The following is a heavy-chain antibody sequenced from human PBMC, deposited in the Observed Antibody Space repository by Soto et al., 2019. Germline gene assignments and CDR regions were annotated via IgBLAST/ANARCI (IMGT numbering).Heavy chain of an antibody. D-gene: IGHD3-10*01. J-gene: IGHJ5*02. CDR2: IYWDDDK. V-gene: IGHV2-5*02. CDR3: APYYGSGTPRAFGP. CDR1: GFSLSTSGVG. Sequence: SGPTLLNPTQTVTLTCTFSGFSLSTSGVGVGWIRQPPGKALEWLALIYWDDDKRYSPSLKSRLTITKDTSKNQVVLTMTNMDPVDTATYYCAPYYGSGTPRAFGPWGQGTLVTVSS.